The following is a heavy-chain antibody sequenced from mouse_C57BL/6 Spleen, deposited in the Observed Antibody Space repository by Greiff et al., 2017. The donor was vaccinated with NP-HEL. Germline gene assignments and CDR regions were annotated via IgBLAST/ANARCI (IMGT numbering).Heavy chain of an antibody. CDR1: GFTFTDYY. V-gene: IGHV7-3*01. D-gene: IGHD2-2*01. Sequence: EVKLQESGGGLVQPGGSLSLSCAASGFTFTDYYMSWVRQPPGKALEWLGFIRNKANGYTTEYSASVKGRFTISRDNSQSILYLQMNALRAEDSATYYCARFPSMVTATDWYFDVWGTGTTVTVSS. J-gene: IGHJ1*03. CDR2: IRNKANGYTT. CDR3: ARFPSMVTATDWYFDV.